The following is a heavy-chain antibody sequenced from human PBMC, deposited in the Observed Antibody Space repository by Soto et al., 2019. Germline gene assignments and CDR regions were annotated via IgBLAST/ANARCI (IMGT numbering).Heavy chain of an antibody. Sequence: GGSLRLSCAASGFTYDDHGMSWVRQAPGKGLEWVSGINWNGGSTGYADSVKGRFTISRDNAKNSLYLQMNSLRAEDTALYHCARNSGYDSGAFNIRGQGTVVTVSS. CDR2: INWNGGST. J-gene: IGHJ3*02. V-gene: IGHV3-20*01. CDR1: GFTYDDHG. D-gene: IGHD5-12*01. CDR3: ARNSGYDSGAFNI.